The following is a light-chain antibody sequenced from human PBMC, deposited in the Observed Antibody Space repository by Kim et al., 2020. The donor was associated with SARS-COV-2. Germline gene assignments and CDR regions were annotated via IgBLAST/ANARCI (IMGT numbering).Light chain of an antibody. CDR1: SSNIGSNA. CDR3: APWDDSLNGVV. V-gene: IGLV1-44*01. Sequence: GQRVTISCSGSSSNIGSNAVNWYQQLPGTAPKLLIYDNNQRPSGVPDRFSGSKSGTSASLAISGLQSEDEADYYCAPWDDSLNGVVFGGGTQLTVL. J-gene: IGLJ3*02. CDR2: DNN.